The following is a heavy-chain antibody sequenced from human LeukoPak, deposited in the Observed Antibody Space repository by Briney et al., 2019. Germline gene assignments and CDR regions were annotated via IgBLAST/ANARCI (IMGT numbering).Heavy chain of an antibody. CDR2: ISSSSSYI. Sequence: EGSLRLSCAASGFTFSSYGMNWVRQAPGKGLEWVSSISSSSSYIYYADSVKGRFTISRDNAKNSLYLQMNSLRAEDTAVYYCARPGASDAFDIWGQGTMVTVSS. J-gene: IGHJ3*02. CDR1: GFTFSSYG. V-gene: IGHV3-21*01. CDR3: ARPGASDAFDI.